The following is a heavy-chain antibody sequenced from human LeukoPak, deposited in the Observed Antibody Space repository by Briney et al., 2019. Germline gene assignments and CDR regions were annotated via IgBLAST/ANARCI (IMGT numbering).Heavy chain of an antibody. CDR1: GGTFSSYA. J-gene: IGHJ4*02. CDR3: ARARNCGGDCYAFDY. CDR2: IIPIFGTA. Sequence: XVKVSCKASGGTFSSYAISWVRQAPGQGLEWMGGIIPIFGTANYEQKFQGRVTITTDESTSTAYMELSSLRSEDTAVYYCARARNCGGDCYAFDYWGRGTLVTVSS. V-gene: IGHV1-69*05. D-gene: IGHD2-21*02.